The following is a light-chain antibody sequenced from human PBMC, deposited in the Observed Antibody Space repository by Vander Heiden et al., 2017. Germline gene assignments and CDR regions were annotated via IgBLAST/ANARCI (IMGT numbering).Light chain of an antibody. CDR3: QLYYSYPPLT. J-gene: IGKJ4*01. Sequence: AIRMTQSPSSFAASTGDRVTITCRVSQGISSYLAWYQQKPGQAPKLLIYAAATLQSGVPSRFSSGGSGTDFTLTISCLQSEDFATYYCQLYYSYPPLTFGGGTKVEIK. CDR1: QGISSY. CDR2: AAA. V-gene: IGKV1-8*01.